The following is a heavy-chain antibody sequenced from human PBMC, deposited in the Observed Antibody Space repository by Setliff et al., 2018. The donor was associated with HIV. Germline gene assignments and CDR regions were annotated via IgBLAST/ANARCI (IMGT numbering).Heavy chain of an antibody. Sequence: SETLSLTCSVFGGPIPGYHWCWIRQSPGKGLEWIGFIHMNGNSVYNPSLKSRVTLSGDASKNQFSLKLTSVTVADTAVYYCARVAVGGTGPDSWGQGTLVTVSS. CDR3: ARVAVGGTGPDS. J-gene: IGHJ4*02. CDR1: GGPIPGYH. D-gene: IGHD1-1*01. CDR2: IHMNGNS. V-gene: IGHV4-4*08.